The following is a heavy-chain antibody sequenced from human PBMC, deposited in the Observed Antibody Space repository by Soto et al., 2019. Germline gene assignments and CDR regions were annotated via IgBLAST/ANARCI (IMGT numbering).Heavy chain of an antibody. CDR2: IYYNGIT. CDR1: GGSISSGDYY. D-gene: IGHD3-3*01. J-gene: IGHJ6*02. Sequence: QVQLQESGPGLVKPSQTLSLTCTVSGGSISSGDYYWSWIRQSPGKGLEWIGYIYYNGITYYKPSLKRRVIISLDTSKNQFSLKLTSVTAADTAVYYCARDPRGVATTFSYGMDVWGQGTTVTVSS. V-gene: IGHV4-31*03. CDR3: ARDPRGVATTFSYGMDV.